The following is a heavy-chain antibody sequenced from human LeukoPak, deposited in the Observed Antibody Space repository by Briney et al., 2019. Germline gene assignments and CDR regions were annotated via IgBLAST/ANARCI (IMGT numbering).Heavy chain of an antibody. CDR1: GGTFSSHA. Sequence: SVKVSCKASGGTFSSHAISWVRQAPGQGLEWMGGIIPIFGTANYAQKFQGRVTITADESTSTAYMELSSLTSEDTAVYYCASQHYCSSTSCYTLSDYYYYGMDVWGQGTTVTVSS. J-gene: IGHJ6*02. V-gene: IGHV1-69*13. D-gene: IGHD2-2*02. CDR2: IIPIFGTA. CDR3: ASQHYCSSTSCYTLSDYYYYGMDV.